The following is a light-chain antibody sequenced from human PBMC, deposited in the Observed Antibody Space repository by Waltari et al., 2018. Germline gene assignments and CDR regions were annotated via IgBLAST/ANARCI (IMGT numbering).Light chain of an antibody. CDR2: DTS. CDR3: QQRHNWPLT. V-gene: IGKV3-11*01. J-gene: IGKJ4*01. Sequence: EIVLTQSPATLSLSPGERATLSCRASQSVRSYLAWYQQKPGQAPRLLTYDTSNGASGIPARFSGSGSGTDFSLSISSLEPEDFAVYYCQQRHNWPLTFGGGTKVEIK. CDR1: QSVRSY.